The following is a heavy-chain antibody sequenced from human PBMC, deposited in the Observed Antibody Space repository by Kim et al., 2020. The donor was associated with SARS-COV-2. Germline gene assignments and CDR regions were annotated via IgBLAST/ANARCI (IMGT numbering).Heavy chain of an antibody. D-gene: IGHD3-3*01. J-gene: IGHJ5*02. Sequence: SETLSLTCAVYGGSFSGYYWSWIRQPPGKGLEWIGEINHSGSTNYNPSLKSRVTISVDTSKNQFSLKLSSVTAADTAVYYCARSAFWSGSHAPRRGSPFDPWGQGTLVTVSS. V-gene: IGHV4-34*01. CDR1: GGSFSGYY. CDR2: INHSGST. CDR3: ARSAFWSGSHAPRRGSPFDP.